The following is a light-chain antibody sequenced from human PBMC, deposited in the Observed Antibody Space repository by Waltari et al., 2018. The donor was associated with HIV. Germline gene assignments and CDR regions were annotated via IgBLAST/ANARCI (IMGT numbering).Light chain of an antibody. V-gene: IGLV2-11*01. Sequence: SALTQPRSVSGSPGQSVSISCTGATSSLRGTNFVSWYQQHAGRTPRVFILDVDKRPSDVPGRFSASKSGDTASLTISGLQPDDEALYFCSAFVASSSWVFGGGT. CDR1: TSSLRGTNF. CDR3: SAFVASSSWV. CDR2: DVD. J-gene: IGLJ3*02.